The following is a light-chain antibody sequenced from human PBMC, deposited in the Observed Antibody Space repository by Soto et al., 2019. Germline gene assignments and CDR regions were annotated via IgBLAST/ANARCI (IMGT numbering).Light chain of an antibody. J-gene: IGLJ2*01. CDR3: CSYAGSSTFV. V-gene: IGLV2-23*03. CDR1: SSDVGSYNL. CDR2: EGS. Sequence: QSALTQPASVSGSPGQSITISCTGTSSDVGSYNLVSWYQQHPGKAPKLMIYEGSKRPSGVSNRFSGSKSGNTASLTISGXXXXXXADXXXCSYAGSSTFVFGGGTK.